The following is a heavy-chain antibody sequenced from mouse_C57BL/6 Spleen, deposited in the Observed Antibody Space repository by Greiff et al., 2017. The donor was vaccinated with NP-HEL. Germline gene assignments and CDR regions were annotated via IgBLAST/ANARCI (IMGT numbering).Heavy chain of an antibody. CDR3: ARSRGNYDTLYWYFDV. V-gene: IGHV1-55*01. Sequence: QVQLQQPGAELVKPGASVKMSCKASGYTFTSYWITWVKQRPGQGLEWIGDIYPGSGSTNYNEKFKSKATLTVDTSSSTAYMQLSSLTSEDSAVYYCARSRGNYDTLYWYFDVWGTGTTVTVSS. CDR1: GYTFTSYW. D-gene: IGHD2-4*01. J-gene: IGHJ1*03. CDR2: IYPGSGST.